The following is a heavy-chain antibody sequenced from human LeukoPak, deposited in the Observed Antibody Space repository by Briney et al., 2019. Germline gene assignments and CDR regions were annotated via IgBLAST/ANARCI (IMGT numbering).Heavy chain of an antibody. CDR1: GYTFTGYY. V-gene: IGHV1-2*02. Sequence: ASVKVSCKASGYTFTGYYMHWVRQAPGQGREWMGWINANSGGTNYAQKFQGSVTMTRDTSISTAYMELSRLRSADTAVYYCARAGVVAATFDYRGQGTLVTVSS. D-gene: IGHD2-15*01. CDR2: INANSGGT. CDR3: ARAGVVAATFDY. J-gene: IGHJ4*02.